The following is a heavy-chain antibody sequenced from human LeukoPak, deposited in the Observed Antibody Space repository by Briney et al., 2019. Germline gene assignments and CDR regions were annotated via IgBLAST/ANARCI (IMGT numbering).Heavy chain of an antibody. Sequence: GGSLRLSCAASGFTFSSYWMHWVRHAPGKGLVWVSRINSDGSSTSYADSVKGRFTISRDNAKNSLYLQMNSLRAEDTAVYYCARDFIYCSGGSCFVDYWGQGTLVTVSS. CDR3: ARDFIYCSGGSCFVDY. CDR1: GFTFSSYW. D-gene: IGHD2-15*01. J-gene: IGHJ4*02. CDR2: INSDGSST. V-gene: IGHV3-74*01.